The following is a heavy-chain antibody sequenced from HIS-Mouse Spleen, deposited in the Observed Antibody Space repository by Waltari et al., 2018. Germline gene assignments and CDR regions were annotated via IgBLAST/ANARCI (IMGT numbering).Heavy chain of an antibody. D-gene: IGHD5-18*01. CDR2: MNPNSGNT. Sequence: QVQLVQSGAEVKKPGASVKVSCKASGYTFTSYDLNWVRPDTGQGLEGMGWMNPNSGNTGYAQKFQGRVTMTRNTSISTAYMELSSLRSEDTAVYYCARIGSHRRGYSYGYWFDPWGQGTLVTVSS. V-gene: IGHV1-8*01. J-gene: IGHJ5*02. CDR1: GYTFTSYD. CDR3: ARIGSHRRGYSYGYWFDP.